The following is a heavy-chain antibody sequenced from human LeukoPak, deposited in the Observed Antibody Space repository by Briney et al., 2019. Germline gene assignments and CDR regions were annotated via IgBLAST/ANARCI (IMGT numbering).Heavy chain of an antibody. V-gene: IGHV4-59*08. D-gene: IGHD3-3*01. CDR3: ARHIPVIWSSGYYYGMDV. CDR1: GGSISIYY. Sequence: SETLSLTCTVSGGSISIYYWSWIRQPPGKGLGWIGYISYSGSTNYNPSLRSRVAISEDTSRNQFSLRLNSVTAADTAVYYCARHIPVIWSSGYYYGMDVWGQGTTVTVSS. CDR2: ISYSGST. J-gene: IGHJ6*02.